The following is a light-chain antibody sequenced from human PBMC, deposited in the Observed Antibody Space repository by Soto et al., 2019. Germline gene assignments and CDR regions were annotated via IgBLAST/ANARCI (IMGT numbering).Light chain of an antibody. J-gene: IGLJ3*02. V-gene: IGLV2-8*01. Sequence: QSALPQPPSASGSPGQSVIISCTGTSSDVGGYNYVSWYQHHPGKAPKLLIYEVNKRPSGVPDRFSGSKSGNTASLTVSGLQAEDEADYYCSSYAGNKNLFGGGTKLTVL. CDR3: SSYAGNKNL. CDR2: EVN. CDR1: SSDVGGYNY.